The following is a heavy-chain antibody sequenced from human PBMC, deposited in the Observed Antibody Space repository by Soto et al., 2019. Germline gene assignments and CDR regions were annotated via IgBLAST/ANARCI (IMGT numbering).Heavy chain of an antibody. V-gene: IGHV1-46*01. CDR3: ARDGRISGSWYFSSFDY. J-gene: IGHJ4*02. D-gene: IGHD6-13*01. Sequence: ASVKVSCKASGYTFTSYYMHWVRQAPGQGLEWMGIINPSGGSTSYAQKFQGRVTMTRDTSTSTVYMELSSLRSEDTAVYYCARDGRISGSWYFSSFDYWGQGTLVTSPQ. CDR2: INPSGGST. CDR1: GYTFTSYY.